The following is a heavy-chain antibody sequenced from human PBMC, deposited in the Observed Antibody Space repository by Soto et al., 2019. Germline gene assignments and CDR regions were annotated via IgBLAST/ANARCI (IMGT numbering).Heavy chain of an antibody. CDR1: GHTFSSSY. Sequence: GASVKVSCKASGHTFSSSYMHWVRQAPGQGLEWMGIINPSGDNTRYAQKFQGRVSMTRDTSTSTAYMELSTLRSEDTAVYYCAIRSSSWYDYWGQGTLVTVSS. D-gene: IGHD6-13*01. CDR2: INPSGDNT. J-gene: IGHJ4*02. V-gene: IGHV1-46*01. CDR3: AIRSSSWYDY.